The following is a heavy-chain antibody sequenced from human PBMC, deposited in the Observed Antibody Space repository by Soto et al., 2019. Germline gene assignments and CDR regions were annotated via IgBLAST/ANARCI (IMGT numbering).Heavy chain of an antibody. CDR2: SIPIFGTA. CDR3: ARDRLYSYRGEFGY. Sequence: SVKVSCKASGGTFSSYAISWVRQAPGQGLEWMGGSIPIFGTANYAQKFQGRVTITADESTSTAYMELSSLRSEDTAVYYCARDRLYSYRGEFGYWGQGTLVTVSS. J-gene: IGHJ4*02. D-gene: IGHD5-18*01. CDR1: GGTFSSYA. V-gene: IGHV1-69*13.